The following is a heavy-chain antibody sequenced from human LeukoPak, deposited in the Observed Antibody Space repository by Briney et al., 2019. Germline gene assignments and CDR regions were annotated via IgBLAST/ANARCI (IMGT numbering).Heavy chain of an antibody. CDR2: ISYDGSNK. J-gene: IGHJ4*02. D-gene: IGHD3-3*01. CDR1: GFTFSSYG. Sequence: PGGSLRLSCAVSGFTFSSYGMHWVRQAPGKGLEWVAVISYDGSNKYYADSVKGRFTISRDNSKNTPYLQMNSLRAEDTAVYYCAKDGSPYDSWSGYYFGYWGQGTLVTVSS. V-gene: IGHV3-30*18. CDR3: AKDGSPYDSWSGYYFGY.